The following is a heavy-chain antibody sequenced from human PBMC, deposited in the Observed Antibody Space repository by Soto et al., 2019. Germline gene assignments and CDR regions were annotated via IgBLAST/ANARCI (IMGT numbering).Heavy chain of an antibody. V-gene: IGHV3-53*04. CDR1: GFIVSSNY. CDR2: LYSGGAT. J-gene: IGHJ4*02. Sequence: GGSLRLSCAASGFIVSSNYMTWVRQAPGKGLEWVSLLYSGGATHYAASVKGRFTISSHSSQNTLFLQMNSLRTEDTATYYCLRGRYGSQIHWGQGTKVTV. D-gene: IGHD3-10*01. CDR3: LRGRYGSQIH.